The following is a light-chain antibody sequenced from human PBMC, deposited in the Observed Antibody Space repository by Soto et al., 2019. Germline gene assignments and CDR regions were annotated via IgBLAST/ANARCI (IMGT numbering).Light chain of an antibody. Sequence: QSALTQPASVSGSPGQSITISCTGTSSDIGAYNYVSWYQQHPDKAPKLIIYEVNHRPSGVSNRVSGSKSGNTASLTISGLQAEDEAHYYCSSYTAISTLIFGGGTKVTVL. CDR1: SSDIGAYNY. CDR2: EVN. CDR3: SSYTAISTLI. J-gene: IGLJ2*01. V-gene: IGLV2-14*01.